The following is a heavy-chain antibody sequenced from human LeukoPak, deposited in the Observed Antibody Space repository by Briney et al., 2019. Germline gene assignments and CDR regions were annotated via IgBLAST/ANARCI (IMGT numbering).Heavy chain of an antibody. CDR3: AKDPILYTCSPYNWFDP. J-gene: IGHJ5*02. CDR2: ILYDGSNQ. CDR1: GFTFNSYG. Sequence: GGSLRLSCAASGFTFNSYGMHWVRQAPGKGLEWVTFILYDGSNQYYTDSVKGRFTISRDNSKNTLFLQMDSLRPEDTAVYYCAKDPILYTCSPYNWFDPWGQGTLVTVSS. V-gene: IGHV3-30*02. D-gene: IGHD6-13*01.